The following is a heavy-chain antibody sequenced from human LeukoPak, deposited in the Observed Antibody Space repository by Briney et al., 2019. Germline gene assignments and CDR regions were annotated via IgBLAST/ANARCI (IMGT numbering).Heavy chain of an antibody. Sequence: GASVKVSCKASGYXXXGXYXXWVRQAXXXXXXXMGWINPNSGGTNYAQKFQGRVTMTRDTSISTAYMELSRLRSDDTAVYYCARGTAGAHFDYWGQGTLVTVSS. V-gene: IGHV1-2*02. CDR3: ARGTAGAHFDY. D-gene: IGHD1-26*01. CDR2: INPNSGGT. CDR1: GYXXXGXY. J-gene: IGHJ4*02.